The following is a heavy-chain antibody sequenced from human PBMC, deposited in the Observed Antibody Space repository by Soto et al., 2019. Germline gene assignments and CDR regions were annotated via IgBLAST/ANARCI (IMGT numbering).Heavy chain of an antibody. Sequence: SETLSLTCAVSGGSISSSNWWSWVRQPPGKGLEWIGEIYHSGSTNYNPSLKSRVTISVDKSKNQFSLKLSSVTAADTAVYYCARGYYDSSGEFDYWGQGTLVTVSS. CDR2: IYHSGST. V-gene: IGHV4-4*02. D-gene: IGHD3-22*01. CDR1: GGSISSSNW. CDR3: ARGYYDSSGEFDY. J-gene: IGHJ4*02.